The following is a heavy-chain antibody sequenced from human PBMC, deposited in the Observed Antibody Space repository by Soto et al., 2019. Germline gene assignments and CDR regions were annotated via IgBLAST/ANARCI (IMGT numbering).Heavy chain of an antibody. D-gene: IGHD3-10*01. CDR3: AIVGPYSGIYYADY. CDR2: ISGSGDST. Sequence: PGGSLRLSCVASGFIFGSYAMSWVRQTPGRGLEWVSAISGSGDSTYYADSVKGRFTISRDNSKNTLYLHMNSLRAEDTAVYYCAIVGPYSGIYYADYRGQRSPVTGSS. V-gene: IGHV3-23*01. J-gene: IGHJ4*02. CDR1: GFIFGSYA.